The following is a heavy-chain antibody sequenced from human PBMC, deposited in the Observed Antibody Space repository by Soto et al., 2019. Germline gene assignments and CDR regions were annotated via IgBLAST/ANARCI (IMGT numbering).Heavy chain of an antibody. CDR3: VKDRGHIAVADMTGGGDFHI. V-gene: IGHV3-30*18. Sequence: QLVESGGGVVQPGTSLRLSCVASGFTLSSYGMHWVRQAPGKGLEWVAAISYDGDDQYYGDSVRGRFTISRDNSESTVYRQMNSLRADDTGVYYCVKDRGHIAVADMTGGGDFHIWGRGTMFAVSS. J-gene: IGHJ3*02. CDR2: ISYDGDDQ. CDR1: GFTLSSYG. D-gene: IGHD6-19*01.